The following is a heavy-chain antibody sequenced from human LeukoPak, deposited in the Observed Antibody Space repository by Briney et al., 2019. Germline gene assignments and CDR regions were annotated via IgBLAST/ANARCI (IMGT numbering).Heavy chain of an antibody. CDR2: IYYSGST. J-gene: IGHJ4*02. CDR1: GGSISSYY. CDR3: AVAGLSGIDY. V-gene: IGHV4-59*01. D-gene: IGHD6-19*01. Sequence: SEALSLTCTVSGGSISSYYWSWIRQPPGKGLEWIGYIYYSGSTNYNPSLKSRVTISVDTSKNQFSLKLSSVTAADTAVYYCAVAGLSGIDYWGQGTLVTVSS.